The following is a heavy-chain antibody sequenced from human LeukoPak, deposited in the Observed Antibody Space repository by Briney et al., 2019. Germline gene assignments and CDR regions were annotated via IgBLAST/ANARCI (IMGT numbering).Heavy chain of an antibody. J-gene: IGHJ4*02. Sequence: PGRSLRLSCAVSGFTFSSYAMHWVRQAPGKGLEWVAVISYDGSNKYHADSVKGRFTISRDNSKNTLYLQMNSLRAEDTAVYYCARSRVVVVPAAIDYWGQGTLVTVSS. CDR2: ISYDGSNK. D-gene: IGHD2-2*01. CDR1: GFTFSSYA. CDR3: ARSRVVVVPAAIDY. V-gene: IGHV3-30-3*01.